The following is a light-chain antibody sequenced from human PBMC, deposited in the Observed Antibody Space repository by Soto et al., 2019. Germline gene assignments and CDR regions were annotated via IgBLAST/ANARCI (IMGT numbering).Light chain of an antibody. Sequence: EIVMTQSPATLSVSPGERATLSCRASQSVNNNLAWYQQRPGQAPRLLIYGASTRATGIPARFSGSGSGTEFTLTISSLQSEDFAVYYCQQDNNWWTFGQGTKVEIK. J-gene: IGKJ1*01. CDR1: QSVNNN. CDR2: GAS. V-gene: IGKV3-15*01. CDR3: QQDNNWWT.